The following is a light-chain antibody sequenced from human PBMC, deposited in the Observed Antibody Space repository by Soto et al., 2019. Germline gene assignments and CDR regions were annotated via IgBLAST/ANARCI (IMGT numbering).Light chain of an antibody. V-gene: IGKV3-20*01. Sequence: EIVLTQSPGTLSLSPGERATLSCRASQIVGGDTLAWFQQRPGQAPSLVIYGASNRAAGIPDRFSGSGSGTDFTLTVSRLEPEDFAVYYCQQYHWAPDTFGQGTRLEMK. CDR3: QQYHWAPDT. CDR2: GAS. J-gene: IGKJ5*01. CDR1: QIVGGDT.